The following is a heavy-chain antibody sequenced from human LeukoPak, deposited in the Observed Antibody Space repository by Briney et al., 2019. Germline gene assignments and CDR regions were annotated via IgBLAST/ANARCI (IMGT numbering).Heavy chain of an antibody. J-gene: IGHJ4*02. CDR2: TKQDESEK. D-gene: IGHD3-10*01. Sequence: GGSLRLSCAASGFTFSNYWMNWVPQAPGKGLEWWANTKQDESEKSYVVSVKGRFPIYRDNAKNSLYLQMSNLRAEDTAVYYCARGEFARGALFDYWGQGTLVSVSS. CDR1: GFTFSNYW. V-gene: IGHV3-7*05. CDR3: ARGEFARGALFDY.